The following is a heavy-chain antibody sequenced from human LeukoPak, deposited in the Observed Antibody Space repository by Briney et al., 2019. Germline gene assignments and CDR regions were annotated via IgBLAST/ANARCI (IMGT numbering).Heavy chain of an antibody. CDR1: GFTFSTYG. J-gene: IGHJ5*02. Sequence: GGSLRLSCAASGFTFSTYGMHWVRQAPGKGLEWVALIYYDGGNEYNGDSVKGRFTISRDNSKNTPYLQMNSLRPEDTAVYYCARGLPSSTRTYNWFDPWGPGTLVTVSS. CDR3: ARGLPSSTRTYNWFDP. V-gene: IGHV3-30*02. D-gene: IGHD2-2*01. CDR2: IYYDGGNE.